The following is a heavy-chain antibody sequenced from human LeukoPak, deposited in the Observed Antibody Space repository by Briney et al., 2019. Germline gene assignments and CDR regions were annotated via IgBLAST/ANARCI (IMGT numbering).Heavy chain of an antibody. CDR1: GFTFSSYE. CDR2: ISSSGSTI. Sequence: GGSLRLSCAASGFTFSSYEMNWVRQAPGKGLEWVSYISSSGSTIYYADSVKGRFTISRDNAKNTLYLQMNSLRAEDTAVYYCARDSRIYIAAAGTGAFDIWGQGTMVTVSS. V-gene: IGHV3-48*03. J-gene: IGHJ3*02. D-gene: IGHD6-13*01. CDR3: ARDSRIYIAAAGTGAFDI.